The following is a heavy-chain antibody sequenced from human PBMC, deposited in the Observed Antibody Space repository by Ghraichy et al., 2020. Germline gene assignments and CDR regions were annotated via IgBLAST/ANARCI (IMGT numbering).Heavy chain of an antibody. Sequence: SETLSLTCAVSGVSIRSYYWSWIRQPAGKGLEWIGRIYTSGSTNYNPSLKRRATMSLDTSKNQFSLKLSSVTAADTAIYYCASTHYDFWSDSRGDIFDYWGQGTLVTVSS. CDR2: IYTSGST. CDR3: ASTHYDFWSDSRGDIFDY. D-gene: IGHD3-3*01. CDR1: GVSIRSYY. V-gene: IGHV4-4*07. J-gene: IGHJ4*02.